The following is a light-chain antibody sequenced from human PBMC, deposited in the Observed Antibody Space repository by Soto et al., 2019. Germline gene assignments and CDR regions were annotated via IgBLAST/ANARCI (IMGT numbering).Light chain of an antibody. V-gene: IGKV3D-15*01. Sequence: ELVMTQSPATQSESPGERATLSCRASQSVSSNLAWYQQKPGQAPRLLIYGASTRATGIPARFSGSGSGTDFTLTISDVQPEDFAIYYCHQRQSWPRTFGQGTKVDIK. CDR2: GAS. CDR3: HQRQSWPRT. J-gene: IGKJ1*01. CDR1: QSVSSN.